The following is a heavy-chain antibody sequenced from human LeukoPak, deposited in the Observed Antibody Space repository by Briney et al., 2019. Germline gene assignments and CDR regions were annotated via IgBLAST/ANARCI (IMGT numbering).Heavy chain of an antibody. D-gene: IGHD3-22*01. J-gene: IGHJ4*02. CDR3: ARGRYDSSGYYYTPHTFDY. CDR1: GGSFSGYY. CDR2: INHSGST. V-gene: IGHV4-34*01. Sequence: PSETLSLTCAVSGGSFSGYYWSWIRQPPGKGLEWIGEINHSGSTNYNPSLKSRVTISVDTSKNQFSLKLSSVTAADTAVYYCARGRYDSSGYYYTPHTFDYWGQGTLVTVSS.